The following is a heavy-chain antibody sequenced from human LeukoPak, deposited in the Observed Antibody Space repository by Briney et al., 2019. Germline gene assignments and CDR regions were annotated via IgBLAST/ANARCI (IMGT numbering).Heavy chain of an antibody. V-gene: IGHV4-59*08. CDR1: GGSISSYY. Sequence: PSETLSLTCTVSGGSISSYYWSWIRQPPGKGLDWIGYNYNIETINYNPSLKSRVTISIDASKNQLSLILSSMTAAQTAVYYCARHQSYYFDGSSYPSYYYGMDVWGQGTTVTVSS. D-gene: IGHD3-22*01. CDR2: NYNIETI. CDR3: ARHQSYYFDGSSYPSYYYGMDV. J-gene: IGHJ6*02.